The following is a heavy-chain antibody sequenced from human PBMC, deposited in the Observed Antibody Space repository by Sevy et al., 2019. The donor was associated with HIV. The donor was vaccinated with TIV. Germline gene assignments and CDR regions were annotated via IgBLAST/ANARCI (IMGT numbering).Heavy chain of an antibody. CDR2: ISSDGSTQ. CDR1: GFTFSSYA. V-gene: IGHV3-30*03. Sequence: GGSLRLSCAASGFTFSSYAMHWVRQTPGKGLEWVAIISSDGSTQYYADSVKGRFTISRDSSKNTLYLQMNSLRDEDTAVYYCATPKGIVGATNYFHYWSQGTLVTVSS. J-gene: IGHJ1*01. CDR3: ATPKGIVGATNYFHY. D-gene: IGHD1-26*01.